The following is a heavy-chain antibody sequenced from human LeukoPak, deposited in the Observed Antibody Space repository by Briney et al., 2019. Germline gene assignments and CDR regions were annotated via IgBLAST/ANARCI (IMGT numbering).Heavy chain of an antibody. CDR1: GGSISSGGYS. V-gene: IGHV4-30-4*07. CDR3: ARGRAPSFWFDP. D-gene: IGHD3-16*02. CDR2: IYYSGST. J-gene: IGHJ5*02. Sequence: SETLSLTCAVSGGSISSGGYSWSWIRQPPGKGLEWIGYIYYSGSTYYNPSLKSRVTISVDTSKDQFSLKLSSVTAADTAVYYCARGRAPSFWFDPWGQGTLVTVSS.